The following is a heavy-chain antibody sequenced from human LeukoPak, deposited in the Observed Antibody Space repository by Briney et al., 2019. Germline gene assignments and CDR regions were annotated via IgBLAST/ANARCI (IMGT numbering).Heavy chain of an antibody. J-gene: IGHJ4*02. Sequence: SETLSLTCTVSGDSMSSYYWSWIRQPPGKGLEWIAYISYSGSTKYNPSLQNRVTISIDTSKDQFSLKLSTVTAADTAVYYCATTPREYSSTWYYFDYWGQGILVTVSS. D-gene: IGHD6-13*01. V-gene: IGHV4-59*01. CDR1: GDSMSSYY. CDR2: ISYSGST. CDR3: ATTPREYSSTWYYFDY.